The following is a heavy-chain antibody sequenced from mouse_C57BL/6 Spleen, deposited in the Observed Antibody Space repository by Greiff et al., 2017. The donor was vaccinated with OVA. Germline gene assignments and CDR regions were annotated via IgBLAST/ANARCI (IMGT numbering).Heavy chain of an antibody. CDR1: GYTFTSYW. CDR2: IDPSDSYT. Sequence: QVQLQQPGAELVKPGASVKLSCKASGYTFTSYWMQWVKQRPGQGLEWIGEIDPSDSYTNYNQKFKGKATLTVDTSSSTAYMQLSSLTSEDSAVYFCARSRGYYGYFDVWGTGTTVTVSS. J-gene: IGHJ1*03. V-gene: IGHV1-50*01. CDR3: ARSRGYYGYFDV.